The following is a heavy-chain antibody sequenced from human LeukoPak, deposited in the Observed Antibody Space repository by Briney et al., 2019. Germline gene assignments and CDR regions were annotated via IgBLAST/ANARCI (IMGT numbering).Heavy chain of an antibody. D-gene: IGHD5-12*01. CDR1: GFTVSSNY. CDR3: AREVADIVATRAYNYYYYMDV. Sequence: GGSLRLSCAASGFTVSSNYMSWVRQAPGKGLEWVSVIYSGGSTYYADSVKGRFTISRDNSKNTLYLQMNSLRAEDTAVYYCAREVADIVATRAYNYYYYMDVWGKGTTVTVSS. CDR2: IYSGGST. J-gene: IGHJ6*03. V-gene: IGHV3-53*01.